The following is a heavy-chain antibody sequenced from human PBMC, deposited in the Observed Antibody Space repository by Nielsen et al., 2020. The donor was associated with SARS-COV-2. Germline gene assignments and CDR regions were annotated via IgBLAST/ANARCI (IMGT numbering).Heavy chain of an antibody. V-gene: IGHV3-9*01. CDR3: AKGSAPGDYSNYYYYYGMDV. CDR1: GFTFDDYA. Sequence: GGSLRLSCAASGFTFDDYAMHWVRQGPGKGLEWVSGVSWSSNYIGYADSVKGRFTISRDNAKNSLYLQMNSLRAEDTALYYCAKGSAPGDYSNYYYYYGMDVWGQGTTVTVSS. J-gene: IGHJ6*02. CDR2: VSWSSNYI. D-gene: IGHD4-17*01.